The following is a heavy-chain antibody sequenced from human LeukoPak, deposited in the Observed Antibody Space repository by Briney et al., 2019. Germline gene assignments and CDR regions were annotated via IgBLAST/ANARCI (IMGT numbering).Heavy chain of an antibody. Sequence: PGGSLRLSCAASGFNFTNYNMNWVRQAPGKGLEWVSSIHSSSGSIYYADSLKDRFTISRDNAKNSLYLQMNSLRAEDTAVYYCARDLAWDAFDIWGQGTMVTVSS. CDR2: IHSSSGSI. CDR3: ARDLAWDAFDI. V-gene: IGHV3-21*01. J-gene: IGHJ3*02. CDR1: GFNFTNYN.